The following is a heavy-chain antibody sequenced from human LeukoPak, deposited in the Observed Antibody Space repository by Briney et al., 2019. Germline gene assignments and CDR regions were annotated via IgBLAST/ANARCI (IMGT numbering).Heavy chain of an antibody. CDR2: IIPNLGTT. D-gene: IGHD3-22*01. CDR1: GGTSNSHA. V-gene: IGHV1-69*04. Sequence: SVKVSCKASGGTSNSHAISWVGQAPGQGLEWMGRIIPNLGTTNRAQNFQDRVTLTADKSTNTAYMELTSLTSDDTAVYYCATTNDGGGYQWGDFFDFWGQGTLVTVSS. J-gene: IGHJ4*02. CDR3: ATTNDGGGYQWGDFFDF.